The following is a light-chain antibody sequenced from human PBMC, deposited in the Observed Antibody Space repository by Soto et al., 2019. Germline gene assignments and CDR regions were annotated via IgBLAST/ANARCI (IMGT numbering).Light chain of an antibody. CDR2: GAS. V-gene: IGKV3-15*01. Sequence: IVMTQSPVTLSVSPGERATFSCRASQSVSSNLAWYQQKPGQTPRLLIYGASTRATGIPARFTGSGSGTEFTLTISSLQSEDFAIYYCQQYNNWPRTFGQGTKLEIK. CDR1: QSVSSN. J-gene: IGKJ2*01. CDR3: QQYNNWPRT.